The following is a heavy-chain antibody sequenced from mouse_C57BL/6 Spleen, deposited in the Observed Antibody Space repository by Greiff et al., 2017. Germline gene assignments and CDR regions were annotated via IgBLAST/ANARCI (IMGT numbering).Heavy chain of an antibody. D-gene: IGHD4-1*01. CDR1: GYAFSSSW. CDR2: IYPGDGDT. V-gene: IGHV1-82*01. CDR3: AAHWDPSFAY. Sequence: QVQLKESGPELVKPGASVKISCKASGYAFSSSWMNWVKQRPGKGLEWIGRIYPGDGDTNYNGKFKGKATMTADKSSSTAYMQLSSLTSEDSAVYFCAAHWDPSFAYWGQGTLVTVSA. J-gene: IGHJ3*01.